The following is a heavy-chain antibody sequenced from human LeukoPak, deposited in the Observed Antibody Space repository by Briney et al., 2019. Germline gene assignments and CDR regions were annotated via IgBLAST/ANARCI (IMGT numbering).Heavy chain of an antibody. J-gene: IGHJ4*02. D-gene: IGHD6-19*01. CDR1: GGTLSGYA. CDR2: TIPIFGTA. Sequence: SVKVSCKASGGTLSGYAIRWVRQAPGQGLEWMGRTIPIFGTANYAQKFQGRVTITTDESTSTAYTELSSLRAEDTAVCYCAGESAVAGPGGYWGQGTLVTVSS. V-gene: IGHV1-69*05. CDR3: AGESAVAGPGGY.